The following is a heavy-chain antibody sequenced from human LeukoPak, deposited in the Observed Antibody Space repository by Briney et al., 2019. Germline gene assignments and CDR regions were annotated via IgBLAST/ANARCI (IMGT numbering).Heavy chain of an antibody. V-gene: IGHV3-48*02. Sequence: PGGSLRLSCAASGFTFSSYSLNWVRQAPGKGLEWVSYISSSSSTIYYADSVKGRFAISRDNAKNSLYLQMNSLTDEDTAVYYCARIGGSGSWYTDYWGQGTLVIVSS. D-gene: IGHD6-13*01. J-gene: IGHJ4*02. CDR2: ISSSSSTI. CDR1: GFTFSSYS. CDR3: ARIGGSGSWYTDY.